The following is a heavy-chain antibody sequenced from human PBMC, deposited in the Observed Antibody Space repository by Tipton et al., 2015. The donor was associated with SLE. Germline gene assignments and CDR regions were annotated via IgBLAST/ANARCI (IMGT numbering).Heavy chain of an antibody. CDR2: INHSGST. V-gene: IGHV4-34*01. D-gene: IGHD3-16*01. J-gene: IGHJ2*01. CDR3: ARGNYDYVWPWYFDL. CDR1: GGSSSGYY. Sequence: TLSLTCAVYGGSSSGYYWSWIRQPPGKGLEWIGEINHSGSTNYNPSLKSRVTISVDTSKNQFSLKLSSVTAADTAVYYCARGNYDYVWPWYFDLWGRGTLVTVSS.